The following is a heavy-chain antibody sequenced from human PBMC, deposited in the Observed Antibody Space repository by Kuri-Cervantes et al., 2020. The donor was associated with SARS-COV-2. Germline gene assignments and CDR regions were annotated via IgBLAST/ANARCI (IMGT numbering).Heavy chain of an antibody. CDR2: IYYSGST. Sequence: SETLSLTCTVSGGSVSSGSYYWSWLRQPPGRGLEWIAYIYYSGSTNYNPSLKSRVTISIDMSRNQFSLKLSSVTAADTAVYYCARQVTSPTRFDYWGQGTLVTVSS. CDR3: ARQVTSPTRFDY. V-gene: IGHV4-61*01. J-gene: IGHJ4*02. D-gene: IGHD4-17*01. CDR1: GGSVSSGSYY.